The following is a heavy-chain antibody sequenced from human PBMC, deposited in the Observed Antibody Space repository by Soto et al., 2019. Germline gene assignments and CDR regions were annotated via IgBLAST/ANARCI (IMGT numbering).Heavy chain of an antibody. CDR1: GFTFSSYA. Sequence: EVQLLESGGGLVQPGGSLRLSCAASGFTFSSYAITWVRQAPGKGLEWVSIISDSGGFTYYADSVKGGFTISRDNSINTQDLQMNSLRAEDTAVYYCAKRPLNWGKWYLELWGRGTLVTVSS. V-gene: IGHV3-23*01. D-gene: IGHD7-27*01. J-gene: IGHJ2*01. CDR2: ISDSGGFT. CDR3: AKRPLNWGKWYLEL.